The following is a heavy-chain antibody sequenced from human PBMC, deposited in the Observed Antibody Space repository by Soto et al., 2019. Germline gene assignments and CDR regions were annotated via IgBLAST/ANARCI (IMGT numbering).Heavy chain of an antibody. CDR1: RGTFSTYA. D-gene: IGHD2-15*01. Sequence: VASVKVSCKASRGTFSTYAISWVRQAPGQGLEWMGGIIPIFGTANYAQKFQGRVTITADKSTSTAYMELSSLRSEDTAVYYCARDRRAAFKENYSSFDYWGQGTLVTVSS. CDR2: IIPIFGTA. CDR3: ARDRRAAFKENYSSFDY. J-gene: IGHJ4*02. V-gene: IGHV1-69*06.